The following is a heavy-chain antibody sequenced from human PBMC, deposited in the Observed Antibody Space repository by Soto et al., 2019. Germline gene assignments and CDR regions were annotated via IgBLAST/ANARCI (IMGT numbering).Heavy chain of an antibody. V-gene: IGHV1-69*06. J-gene: IGHJ4*02. CDR3: TRDSSLGYLF. CDR1: RGTFTTSP. CDR2: VIPTSGTA. Sequence: QVQLVQSGAEVKKPGSSVKVSCKTSRGTFTTSPITWIRQAPGQGLVWMGEVIPTSGTATYAQTFQGRVAFTADKSTNTAYMELSSLSSEATAIYFCTRDSSLGYLFWGQGSLVTVSS. D-gene: IGHD5-18*01.